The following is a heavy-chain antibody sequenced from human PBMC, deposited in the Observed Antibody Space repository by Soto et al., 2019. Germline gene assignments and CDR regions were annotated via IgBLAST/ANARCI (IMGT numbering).Heavy chain of an antibody. J-gene: IGHJ4*02. CDR3: AYESCSGGSCYSLDYY. CDR1: GGAFSGYY. Sequence: QVQLQQWGAGLLKPSETLSLTCAVYGGAFSGYYWNWIRQPPGKGLEWIGEINHSGSTNYNPSLKSRVTISVDTSKNQFSLKLSSVTAADTAVYYCAYESCSGGSCYSLDYYWGQGTLVTVSS. D-gene: IGHD2-15*01. CDR2: INHSGST. V-gene: IGHV4-34*01.